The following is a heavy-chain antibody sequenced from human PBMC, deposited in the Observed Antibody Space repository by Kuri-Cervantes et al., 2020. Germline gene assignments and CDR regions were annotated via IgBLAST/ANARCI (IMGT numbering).Heavy chain of an antibody. J-gene: IGHJ2*01. V-gene: IGHV1-46*01. D-gene: IGHD3-10*01. CDR1: GYTFTSYY. CDR3: ARDRGANWYSDL. Sequence: ASVKVSCKASGYTFTSYYMHWVRQAPGQGLEWMGIINPSGGSTSYAQKFQGRVTMTRDTSTSTVHMELSSLRSEDTAVYYCARDRGANWYSDLWGRGTLVTVSS. CDR2: INPSGGST.